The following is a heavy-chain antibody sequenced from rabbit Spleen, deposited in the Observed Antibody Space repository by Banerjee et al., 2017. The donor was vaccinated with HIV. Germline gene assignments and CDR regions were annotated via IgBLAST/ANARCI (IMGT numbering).Heavy chain of an antibody. D-gene: IGHD8-1*01. V-gene: IGHV1S45*01. Sequence: QEQLEESGGDLVQPEGSLTLTCTASGFSFSSGYDMCWVRQAPGKGLECIACVYAGSSGSTYSATWAKGRFTISKTSSTTVTLQMTSLTAADTATYFCARDTGTSFSTYGMDLWGQGTLVTVS. J-gene: IGHJ6*01. CDR3: ARDTGTSFSTYGMDL. CDR2: VYAGSSGST. CDR1: GFSFSSGYD.